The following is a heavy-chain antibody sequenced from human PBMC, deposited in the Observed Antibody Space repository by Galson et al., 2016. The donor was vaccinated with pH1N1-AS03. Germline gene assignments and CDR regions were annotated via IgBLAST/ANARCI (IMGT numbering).Heavy chain of an antibody. Sequence: SLRLSCAASGFTFSASWMDWVRHSPGKGLVCVSRINSDGTITTYPDRDSVKGRLTISRDNTNNILYPQMDRLRAEDTGVYFCAREGGSSGYAGFFEIWGQGTVVTVSS. CDR2: INSDGTIT. J-gene: IGHJ3*02. D-gene: IGHD3-22*01. V-gene: IGHV3-74*01. CDR3: AREGGSSGYAGFFEI. CDR1: GFTFSASW.